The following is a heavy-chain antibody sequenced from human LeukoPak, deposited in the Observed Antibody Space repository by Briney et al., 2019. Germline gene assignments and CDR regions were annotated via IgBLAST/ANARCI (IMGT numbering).Heavy chain of an antibody. CDR1: GYTFTGYY. CDR2: IKPNSGGT. J-gene: IGHJ4*02. CDR3: ARSLVDTAMVSFDY. V-gene: IGHV1-2*02. Sequence: ASVKVPCKASGYTFTGYYMHWVRQAPGQGLEWMGWIKPNSGGTNYAQKFQGRVTMTRDTSISTAYMELSRLRSDDTAVYYCARSLVDTAMVSFDYWGQGTLVTVSS. D-gene: IGHD5-18*01.